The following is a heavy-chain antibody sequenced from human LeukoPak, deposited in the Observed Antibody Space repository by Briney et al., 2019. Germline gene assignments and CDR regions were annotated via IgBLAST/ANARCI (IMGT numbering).Heavy chain of an antibody. V-gene: IGHV1-18*01. CDR3: ARDLRYSSGWSASGIDV. CDR2: TSTYDGNT. Sequence: ASVKLSWNASGYTFTSHCISWVRQAPGQWLEWVGSTSTYDGNTNYAQYLKGRVSIATDTSTSTAYMDLRSLRSDDTAVYYCARDLRYSSGWSASGIDVWGKGTTVTISS. D-gene: IGHD6-19*01. J-gene: IGHJ6*03. CDR1: GYTFTSHC.